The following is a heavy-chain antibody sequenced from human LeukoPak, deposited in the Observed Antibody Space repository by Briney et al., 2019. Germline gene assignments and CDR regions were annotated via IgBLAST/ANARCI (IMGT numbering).Heavy chain of an antibody. Sequence: GGSLRLSCAASGFTLSYYWMHWVRQAPGKGLGWVSRINSDGRSAIYADSVKGGFTISRDKAKNTLYLQMNSLRAEDTAVYYCAREGGYDPFEYWGQGTLVTVSS. V-gene: IGHV3-74*01. CDR3: AREGGYDPFEY. CDR1: GFTLSYYW. CDR2: INSDGRSA. J-gene: IGHJ4*02. D-gene: IGHD5-12*01.